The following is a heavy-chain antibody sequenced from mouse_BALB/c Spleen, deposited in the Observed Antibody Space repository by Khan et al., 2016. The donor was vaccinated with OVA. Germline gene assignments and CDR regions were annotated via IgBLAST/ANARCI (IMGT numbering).Heavy chain of an antibody. CDR1: GYTFTSYW. CDR2: IDPSNGET. CDR3: ARSGYASFAY. D-gene: IGHD2-14*01. J-gene: IGHJ3*01. V-gene: IGHV1S126*01. Sequence: QVRLQQSGPELLRPGTSVKMSCKASGYTFTSYWMNWVKQRPGQGLEWIGKIDPSNGETTLNQRFKDKAILTEDKSSNTAFLQLSSLTSEDSAVYYGARSGYASFAYWGQGTLVTVSA.